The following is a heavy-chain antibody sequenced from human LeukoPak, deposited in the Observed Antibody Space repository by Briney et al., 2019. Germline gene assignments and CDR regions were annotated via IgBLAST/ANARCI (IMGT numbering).Heavy chain of an antibody. D-gene: IGHD7-27*01. V-gene: IGHV3-33*08. CDR3: ARDRLGKYFDY. CDR2: ISSDGSNK. CDR1: GFTFSTYA. J-gene: IGHJ4*02. Sequence: GGSLRLSCAASGFTFSTYAMSWVRQAPGKGLEWVTFISSDGSNKFFGDSVKGRITVSRDNSKNTVYLQVNSLRGDDTAVYYCARDRLGKYFDYWGQGTLVTVSS.